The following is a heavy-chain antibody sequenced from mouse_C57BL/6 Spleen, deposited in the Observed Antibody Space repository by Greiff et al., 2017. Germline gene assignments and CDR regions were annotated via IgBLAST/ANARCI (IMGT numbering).Heavy chain of an antibody. D-gene: IGHD1-3*01. Sequence: QVQLQQPGAELVKPGASVKVSCKASGYTFTSYWMHWVKQRPGQGLEWIGRIHPSDSDTNYNQTFKGKATLTVDKSSSTAYKQHTSMTSEDAAVYYYGLNYNGAWFAYWGQGTLVTGSA. V-gene: IGHV1-74*01. CDR1: GYTFTSYW. CDR2: IHPSDSDT. J-gene: IGHJ3*01. CDR3: GLNYNGAWFAY.